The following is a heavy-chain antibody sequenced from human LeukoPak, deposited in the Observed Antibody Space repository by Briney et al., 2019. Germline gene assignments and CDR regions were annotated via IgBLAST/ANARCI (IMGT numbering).Heavy chain of an antibody. Sequence: GGSLRLSCAASGFTFSSHGMHWVRQAPGKGLEWVAFIRYDGSNKKYADSVKGRFTISRDNAKNSLYLQMNSLRAEDTAVYYCARDRGRYNWNDFDYWGQGTLVTVSS. J-gene: IGHJ4*02. D-gene: IGHD1-20*01. CDR2: IRYDGSNK. CDR1: GFTFSSHG. V-gene: IGHV3-30*02. CDR3: ARDRGRYNWNDFDY.